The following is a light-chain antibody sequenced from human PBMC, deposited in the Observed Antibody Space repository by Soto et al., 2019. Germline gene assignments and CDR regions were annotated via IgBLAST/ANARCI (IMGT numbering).Light chain of an antibody. CDR3: QQYNSYSAPS. CDR2: KAS. V-gene: IGKV1-5*03. Sequence: DVKMTQSPSNMSASVGDRVTITCRASQNIDNWLAWYQQKPRKAPKLLIYKASSLESGVPSRFSGSGSGTEFTLTISSLEPDDVATYHCQQYNSYSAPSFGQGTKVEIK. CDR1: QNIDNW. J-gene: IGKJ1*01.